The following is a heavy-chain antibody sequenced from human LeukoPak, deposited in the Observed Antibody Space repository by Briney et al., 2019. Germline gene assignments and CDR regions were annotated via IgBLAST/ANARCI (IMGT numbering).Heavy chain of an antibody. CDR1: GFNFGIYS. J-gene: IGHJ6*02. CDR3: ARGRYYGMDV. Sequence: GGSLRLSCAGSGFNFGIYSMDWVRQAPGKGLEWVSRVNSDGSSTTYADSVKGRFTISRDDAKNTLYLQMNSLRAEDTAVYYCARGRYYGMDVWGQGTTVTVSS. V-gene: IGHV3-74*01. CDR2: VNSDGSST.